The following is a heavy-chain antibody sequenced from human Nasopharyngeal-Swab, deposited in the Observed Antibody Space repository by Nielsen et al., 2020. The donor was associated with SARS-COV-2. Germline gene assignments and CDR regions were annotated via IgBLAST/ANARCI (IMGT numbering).Heavy chain of an antibody. J-gene: IGHJ4*02. CDR2: INPSGGST. V-gene: IGHV1-46*01. Sequence: WVRQAPGQGLEWMGIINPSGGSTSYAQKFQGRVTMTRDTSTSTVYMELSSLRSEDTAVYYCARVTSLGEYYFDYWGQGTLVTVPS. CDR3: ARVTSLGEYYFDY. D-gene: IGHD3-10*01.